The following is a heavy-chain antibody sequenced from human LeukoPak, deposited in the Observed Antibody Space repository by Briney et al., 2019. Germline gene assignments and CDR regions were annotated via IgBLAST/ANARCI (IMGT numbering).Heavy chain of an antibody. CDR2: ISYDGSNK. D-gene: IGHD3-10*01. CDR1: EFTFSTYT. CDR3: ARDRAHYYGSGSGLDY. V-gene: IGHV3-30-3*01. Sequence: GGSLRLSCAASEFTFSTYTMHWVRQAPGKGLEWVAVISYDGSNKYYADSVKGRFTISRDNSKNTLYLQMNSLRAEDTAVYYCARDRAHYYGSGSGLDYWGQGTLVTVSS. J-gene: IGHJ4*02.